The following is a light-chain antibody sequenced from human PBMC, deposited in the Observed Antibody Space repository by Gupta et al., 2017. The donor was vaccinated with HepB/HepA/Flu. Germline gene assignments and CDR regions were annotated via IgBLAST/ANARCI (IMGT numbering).Light chain of an antibody. V-gene: IGKV1-9*01. CDR3: QQVLRSPLT. J-gene: IGKJ4*01. CDR1: QGINNY. CDR2: AAS. Sequence: DIQLTQSPSFRSASVGDRVTITCRASQGINNYLAWYQQKPGKAPKVLIYAASTLKTGVPSRFSGSGSGTEFTLTINNLQPEDFATYHCQQVLRSPLTFGGGSKVEIK.